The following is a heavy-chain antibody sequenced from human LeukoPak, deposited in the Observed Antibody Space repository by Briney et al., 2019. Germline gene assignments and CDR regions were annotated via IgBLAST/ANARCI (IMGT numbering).Heavy chain of an antibody. Sequence: ASVKVSCKASGYTFTGYYMHWVRQAPGQGLEWMGWISAYNGNTNYAQKLQGRVTMTTDTSTSTAYMELRSLRSDDTAVYYCARVVAVAGTLNDYWGQGTLVTVSS. J-gene: IGHJ4*02. CDR2: ISAYNGNT. V-gene: IGHV1-18*04. CDR3: ARVVAVAGTLNDY. D-gene: IGHD6-19*01. CDR1: GYTFTGYY.